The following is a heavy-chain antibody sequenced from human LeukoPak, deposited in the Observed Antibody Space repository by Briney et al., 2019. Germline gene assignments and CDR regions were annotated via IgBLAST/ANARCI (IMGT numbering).Heavy chain of an antibody. Sequence: PGGSLRLSSAASGFTFSSYWMSWVRQAPGKGLEWVANIKQDGSEKYYVDSVKGRFAISRDNAKNSLYLQMNSLRAEDTAVYYCARDLAVAGFDYWGQGTLVTVSS. D-gene: IGHD6-19*01. CDR3: ARDLAVAGFDY. V-gene: IGHV3-7*01. CDR2: IKQDGSEK. CDR1: GFTFSSYW. J-gene: IGHJ4*02.